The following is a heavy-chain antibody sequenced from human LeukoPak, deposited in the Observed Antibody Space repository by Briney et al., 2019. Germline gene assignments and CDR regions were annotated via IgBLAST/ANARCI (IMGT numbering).Heavy chain of an antibody. Sequence: PGGALRLSCAASGFTFSSYAMSGVRQAPGKGLDGVSASSGSGGSTYYADSVKGRFTISRDNSKNTLYLQMNSLRAEDTAVYYCAKDKAAAGTFDYWGQGTLVTVSS. V-gene: IGHV3-23*01. CDR3: AKDKAAAGTFDY. CDR1: GFTFSSYA. D-gene: IGHD6-13*01. J-gene: IGHJ4*02. CDR2: SSGSGGST.